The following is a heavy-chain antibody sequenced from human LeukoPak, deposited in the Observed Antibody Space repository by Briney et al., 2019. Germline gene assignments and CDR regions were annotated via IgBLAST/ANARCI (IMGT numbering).Heavy chain of an antibody. Sequence: GGCLRLSCAASGFTFDDYGMSWVRQAPGKGLEWVFGINWNGGSTGYADSVKGRFTISRDNAKNSLYLQMNSLRAEDTALYYCAGGTHNWKDVGDTFDYWGQGTLVTVSS. CDR3: AGGTHNWKDVGDTFDY. V-gene: IGHV3-20*04. J-gene: IGHJ4*02. CDR2: INWNGGST. CDR1: GFTFDDYG. D-gene: IGHD1-20*01.